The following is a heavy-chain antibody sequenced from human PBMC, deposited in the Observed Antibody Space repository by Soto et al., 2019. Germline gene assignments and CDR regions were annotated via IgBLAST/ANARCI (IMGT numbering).Heavy chain of an antibody. Sequence: SGGSLRLSCAASGFTFSSYGMHWVRQAPGKGLEWVAVIWYDGSNKYYADSVKGRFTISRDNSKNTLYLQMNSLRAEDTAVYYCARAQLTYYDFWSGYYLDYWGQGTLVTVSS. V-gene: IGHV3-33*01. J-gene: IGHJ4*02. CDR1: GFTFSSYG. CDR2: IWYDGSNK. D-gene: IGHD3-3*01. CDR3: ARAQLTYYDFWSGYYLDY.